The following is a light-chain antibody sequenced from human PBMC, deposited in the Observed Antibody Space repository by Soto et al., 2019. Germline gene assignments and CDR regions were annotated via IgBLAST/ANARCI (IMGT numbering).Light chain of an antibody. CDR1: QSVSNF. Sequence: EIVLTQSPSTLSLSPGESATLSCRARQSVSNFLAWYQQKPGQATRLLIFGASVRATGVPDRFSGSGSETDFTLTINSLQSEDSAVYCCQNYNYRTTATFGGGTNVDIK. V-gene: IGKV3-15*01. J-gene: IGKJ4*01. CDR2: GAS. CDR3: QNYNYRTTAT.